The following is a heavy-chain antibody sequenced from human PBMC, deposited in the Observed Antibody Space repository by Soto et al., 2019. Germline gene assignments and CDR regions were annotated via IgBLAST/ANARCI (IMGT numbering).Heavy chain of an antibody. Sequence: LRLSCAASGFTFSSYAMSWVRQAPVKGLEGVSAISGSGGSTYYVDSVNGRFTISRDNSNNTLYVQMNILRAEVTAVYYCATAPRSRSRTRCENYYYYYGMDVWGQGTTVTVSS. CDR1: GFTFSSYA. CDR2: ISGSGGST. V-gene: IGHV3-23*01. J-gene: IGHJ6*02. CDR3: ATAPRSRSRTRCENYYYYYGMDV. D-gene: IGHD2-2*01.